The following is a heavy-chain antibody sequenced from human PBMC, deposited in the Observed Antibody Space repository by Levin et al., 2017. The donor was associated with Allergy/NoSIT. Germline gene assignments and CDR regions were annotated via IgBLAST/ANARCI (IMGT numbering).Heavy chain of an antibody. CDR2: FYHVGNT. Sequence: SETLSLTCAVSGYSISSGYQWGWIRQSPGKGLEWLGSFYHVGNTYYSPSLRGRISISIDTSKNQVSLKLGSVTAADTAVYYCARQTGTSAPFDYWGQGILVTVSS. V-gene: IGHV4-38-2*01. J-gene: IGHJ4*02. CDR3: ARQTGTSAPFDY. D-gene: IGHD1-7*01. CDR1: GYSISSGYQ.